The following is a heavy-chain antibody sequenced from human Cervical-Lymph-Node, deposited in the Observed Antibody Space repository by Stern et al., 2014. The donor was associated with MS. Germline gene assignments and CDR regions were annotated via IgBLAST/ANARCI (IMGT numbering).Heavy chain of an antibody. CDR3: ARHQAGIAAN. Sequence: QVQLGQSGAEVKRPESSVKVSCKASGGSLSTLDISWVRQAPGQGLEWVGEIKPLFGTANYAQKVKGRVTITADESTSTVYMELSSLKSEDTAIYFCARHQAGIAANWGQGTLVTVTS. CDR2: IKPLFGTA. CDR1: GGSLSTLD. J-gene: IGHJ4*02. V-gene: IGHV1-69*01. D-gene: IGHD6-13*01.